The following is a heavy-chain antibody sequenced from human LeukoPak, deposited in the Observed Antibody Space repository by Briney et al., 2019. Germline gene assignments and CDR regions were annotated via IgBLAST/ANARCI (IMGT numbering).Heavy chain of an antibody. D-gene: IGHD6-19*01. CDR2: INPNSGGT. V-gene: IGHV1-2*05. CDR1: GYTLTGYH. J-gene: IGHJ4*02. Sequence: GASVKVSCKASGYTLTGYHMHWVRQAPGQGLEWMGRINPNSGGTNYAQKFQRRVTMPRHTSNSRAYVDLNRVISDYTGVFVCAREEGPQWLVGPREFAYWGQGTLVTASS. CDR3: AREEGPQWLVGPREFAY.